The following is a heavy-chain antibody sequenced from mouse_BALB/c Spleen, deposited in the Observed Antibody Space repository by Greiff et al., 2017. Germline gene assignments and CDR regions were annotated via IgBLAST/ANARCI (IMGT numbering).Heavy chain of an antibody. V-gene: IGHV5-17*02. Sequence: DVHLVESGGGLVQPGGSRKLSCAASGFTFSSFGMHWVRQAPEKGLEWVAYISSGSSTIYYADTVKGRFTISRDNPKNTLFLQMTSLRSEDTAMYYCARSAGSGYFDYWGQGTTLTVSS. CDR3: ARSAGSGYFDY. D-gene: IGHD4-1*01. CDR2: ISSGSSTI. CDR1: GFTFSSFG. J-gene: IGHJ2*01.